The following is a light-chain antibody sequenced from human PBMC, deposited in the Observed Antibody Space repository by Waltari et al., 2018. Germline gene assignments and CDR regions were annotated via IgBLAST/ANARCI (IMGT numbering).Light chain of an antibody. CDR3: QQSYNTPWT. CDR1: QSIGDY. V-gene: IGKV1-39*01. Sequence: IQMTQSPSSLSASVGDRLTITCRASQSIGDYLNWYQHKPGKAPKLLLYAASVLESGVPSRFSGSGSGTDSTHSISSLQPEDFAPYYCQQSYNTPWTLGQGTKVEIK. J-gene: IGKJ1*01. CDR2: AAS.